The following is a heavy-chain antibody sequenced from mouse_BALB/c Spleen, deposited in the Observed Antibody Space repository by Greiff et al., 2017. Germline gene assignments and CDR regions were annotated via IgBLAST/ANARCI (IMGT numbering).Heavy chain of an antibody. V-gene: IGHV3-2*02. D-gene: IGHD1-1*01. Sequence: EVKLMESGPGLVKPSQSLSLTCTVTGYSITSDYAWNWIRQFPGNKLEWMGYISYSGSTSYNPSLKSRISITRDTSKNQFFLQLNSVTTEDTATYYWARRNYYGSSFDYWGQGTTLTVSS. J-gene: IGHJ2*01. CDR3: ARRNYYGSSFDY. CDR1: GYSITSDYA. CDR2: ISYSGST.